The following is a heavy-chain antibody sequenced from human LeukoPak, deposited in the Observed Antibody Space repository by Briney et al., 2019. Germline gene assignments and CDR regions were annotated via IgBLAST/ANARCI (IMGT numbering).Heavy chain of an antibody. CDR2: ISAYNGNT. Sequence: ASVKVSFKASGYTFTSYGISWVRQAPGQGLEWMGWISAYNGNTNYAQKLQGRVTMTTDTSTSTAYMELRSLRSDDTAAYYCARYSSSAPYYYYYYGMDVWGQGTTVTVSS. CDR1: GYTFTSYG. J-gene: IGHJ6*02. CDR3: ARYSSSAPYYYYYYGMDV. D-gene: IGHD6-6*01. V-gene: IGHV1-18*01.